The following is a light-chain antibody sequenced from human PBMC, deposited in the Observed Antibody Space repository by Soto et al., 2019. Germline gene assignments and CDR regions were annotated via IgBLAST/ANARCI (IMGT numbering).Light chain of an antibody. CDR1: HIVISR. CDR3: QQRQYWPPIP. Sequence: EIVLTQSPGTLSRSPGERATLSYSASHIVISRLAWYQQKPGQAPRLLIYGASSRATGIPDRFSGSGSGTDFTLTISSLEPEDFAVYYCQQRQYWPPIPFGQGTRLAIK. V-gene: IGKV3-11*01. CDR2: GAS. J-gene: IGKJ5*01.